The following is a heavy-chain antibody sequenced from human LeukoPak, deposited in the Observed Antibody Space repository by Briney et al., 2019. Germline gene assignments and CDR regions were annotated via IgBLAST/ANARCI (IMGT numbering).Heavy chain of an antibody. CDR3: AKLSSAASTADY. Sequence: GGSLRLSCAASGFTFSTYSMHWVRQAPGKGLEWVAVISYDGSNKYYADSVKGRFAISRDNSKNTLFLQMNSLRAEDTAVYYCAKLSSAASTADYWGQGTLVTVSS. J-gene: IGHJ4*02. D-gene: IGHD2-15*01. V-gene: IGHV3-30-3*02. CDR1: GFTFSTYS. CDR2: ISYDGSNK.